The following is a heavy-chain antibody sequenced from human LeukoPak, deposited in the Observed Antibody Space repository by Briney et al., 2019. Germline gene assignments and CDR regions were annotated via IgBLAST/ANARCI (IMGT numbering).Heavy chain of an antibody. D-gene: IGHD6-19*01. CDR2: INPNSGGT. CDR3: ARATLEYSSGSNWFDP. J-gene: IGHJ5*02. V-gene: IGHV1-2*02. Sequence: GATVNVSCKASGYTFTGYYMHWVRQAPGQGLDWMGWINPNSGGTNYAQKFQGRVTMTRDTSISTAYMELSRLRSDDTAVYYCARATLEYSSGSNWFDPWGQGTLVTVSS. CDR1: GYTFTGYY.